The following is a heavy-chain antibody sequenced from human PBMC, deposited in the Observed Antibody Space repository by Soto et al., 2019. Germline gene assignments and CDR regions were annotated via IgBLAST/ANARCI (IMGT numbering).Heavy chain of an antibody. CDR2: IHNSGSP. J-gene: IGHJ4*02. D-gene: IGHD2-8*02. CDR3: ARDKITGLFDS. Sequence: SETLSLTCAVYGGSFSGYYWTWFRQPPGKGLEWIGHIHNSGSPYNNPSLKSRVTISVDTSKNQFSLKLTSVTAADTAVYYCARDKITGLFDSWGQGTLVTVSS. CDR1: GGSFSGYY. V-gene: IGHV4-34*01.